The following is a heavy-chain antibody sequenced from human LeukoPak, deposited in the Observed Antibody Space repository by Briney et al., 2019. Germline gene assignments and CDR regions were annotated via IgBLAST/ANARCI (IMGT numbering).Heavy chain of an antibody. D-gene: IGHD6-13*01. V-gene: IGHV1-69*13. CDR2: TIPIFGTA. J-gene: IGHJ4*02. Sequence: SVKVSCKASGGTFSSYAISWVRQAPGQGLEWMGGTIPIFGTANYAQKFQGRVTITADESTSTAYMELSSLRSEDTAVYYCAAGRGLAAAGRFDYWGQGTLVTVSS. CDR1: GGTFSSYA. CDR3: AAGRGLAAAGRFDY.